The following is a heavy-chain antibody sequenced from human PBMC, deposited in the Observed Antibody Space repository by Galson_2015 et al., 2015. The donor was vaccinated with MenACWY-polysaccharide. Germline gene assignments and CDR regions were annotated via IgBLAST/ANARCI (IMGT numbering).Heavy chain of an antibody. CDR2: IFHSGTT. D-gene: IGHD1-26*01. Sequence: SETLSLTCAVSDYSIRSGYFWGWIRQPPGKGLEWIASIFHSGTTYYNPSLKSRVTISVDTSKNQFSLKLSSVTAADTAVYYCARVEKYSGSFYILYWGQGTLVTGSP. CDR3: ARVEKYSGSFYILY. CDR1: DYSIRSGYF. V-gene: IGHV4-38-2*01. J-gene: IGHJ4*02.